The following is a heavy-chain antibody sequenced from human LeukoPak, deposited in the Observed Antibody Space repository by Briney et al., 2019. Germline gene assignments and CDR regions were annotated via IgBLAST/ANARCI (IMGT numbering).Heavy chain of an antibody. J-gene: IGHJ6*02. CDR3: ARTPVGFKVGGRLYYYGMDV. D-gene: IGHD3-16*01. V-gene: IGHV1-2*02. CDR1: GDTFTGHY. CDR2: INPKSGDT. Sequence: GATVKVSCKASGDTFTGHYIHWVRQAPGQGLEWMGWINPKSGDTKYAQKFQGRVTMTRDTSICSAYMELSRLKSADTAVYYCARTPVGFKVGGRLYYYGMDVWGQGTTVTVSS.